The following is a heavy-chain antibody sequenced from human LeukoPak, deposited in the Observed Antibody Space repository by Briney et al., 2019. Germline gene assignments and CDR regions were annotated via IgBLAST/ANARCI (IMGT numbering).Heavy chain of an antibody. CDR3: ARGAYCTSTSCPEGFDY. CDR2: INPNSGGT. Sequence: ASVKVSCKASGYTFTCYYMHWVRQAPGQGLEWMGRINPNSGGTNYAQKFQGRVTMTRDTSISTAYMELSRLRSDDTAVYYCARGAYCTSTSCPEGFDYWGQGTLVTVSS. J-gene: IGHJ4*02. D-gene: IGHD2-2*01. CDR1: GYTFTCYY. V-gene: IGHV1-2*06.